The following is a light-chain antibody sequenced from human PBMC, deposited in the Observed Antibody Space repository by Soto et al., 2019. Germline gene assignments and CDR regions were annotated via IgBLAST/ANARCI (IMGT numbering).Light chain of an antibody. V-gene: IGKV3-15*01. CDR1: QSISSN. Sequence: EIVMTQSPATLSVSPGERATLSCRASQSISSNLAWYQQKPGQAPRLLIYGASTRATGIPATFSGSGSGTEFTLTISSLQSEDFAVYYCQQYNNWQFTFGPGTKVDI. CDR3: QQYNNWQFT. J-gene: IGKJ3*01. CDR2: GAS.